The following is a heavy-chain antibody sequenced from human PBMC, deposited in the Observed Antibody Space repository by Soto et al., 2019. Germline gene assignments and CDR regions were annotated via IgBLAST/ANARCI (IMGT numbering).Heavy chain of an antibody. CDR2: ISAYNGNT. CDR1: GYTFTSYG. J-gene: IGHJ3*02. CDR3: ARVMITFGGVIGWDAFDI. D-gene: IGHD3-16*01. Sequence: ASVKVSCKASGYTFTSYGISWVRQAPGQGLEWMGWISAYNGNTNYAQKLQGRVTMTTDTSTSTAYMELRSLRSDDTAVYYCARVMITFGGVIGWDAFDIWGQGTMVTVSS. V-gene: IGHV1-18*01.